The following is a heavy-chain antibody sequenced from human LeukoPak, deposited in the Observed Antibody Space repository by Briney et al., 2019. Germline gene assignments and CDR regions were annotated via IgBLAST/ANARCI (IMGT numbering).Heavy chain of an antibody. J-gene: IGHJ4*02. CDR2: INPNSGGT. Sequence: LVASVKVSCKTSGYTFSGYYMHWVRQAPGQGLEWMGWINPNSGGTYYPPKFQGRVTMTRNTSLSTAYMELNSPRSDDTAVYYCARAPAPMYSFDYWGQGTLVTVSS. V-gene: IGHV1-2*02. CDR1: GYTFSGYY. CDR3: ARAPAPMYSFDY. D-gene: IGHD2-2*01.